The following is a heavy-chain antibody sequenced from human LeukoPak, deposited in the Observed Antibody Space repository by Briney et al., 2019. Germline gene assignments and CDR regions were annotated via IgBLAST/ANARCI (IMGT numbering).Heavy chain of an antibody. CDR3: ARGGTPPRWGGYYYYYGMDV. Sequence: SETLSLTCTVSGGSISSYYWSWIRQPPGKGLEWIGYIYYSGSTNYNPSLKSRVTISVDTSKNQFSLKLSSVTAAGTAVYYCARGGTPPRWGGYYYYYGMDVWGQGTTVTVSS. V-gene: IGHV4-59*01. J-gene: IGHJ6*02. CDR2: IYYSGST. CDR1: GGSISSYY. D-gene: IGHD1-26*01.